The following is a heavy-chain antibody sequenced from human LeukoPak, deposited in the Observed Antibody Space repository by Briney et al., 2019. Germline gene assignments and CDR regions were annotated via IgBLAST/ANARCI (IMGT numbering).Heavy chain of an antibody. CDR3: ASAQWGGTAMVN. J-gene: IGHJ4*02. D-gene: IGHD5-18*01. V-gene: IGHV3-53*01. CDR1: GFTFSSYA. CDR2: IYSGGST. Sequence: PGGSLRLSCAASGFTFSSYAMSWVRQAPGKGLEWVSVIYSGGSTYYADSVKGRFTISRDNSKNTLYLQMNSLRAEDTAVYYCASAQWGGTAMVNWGQGTLVTVSS.